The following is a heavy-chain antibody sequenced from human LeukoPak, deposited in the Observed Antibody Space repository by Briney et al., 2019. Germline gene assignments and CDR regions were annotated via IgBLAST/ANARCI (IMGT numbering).Heavy chain of an antibody. CDR1: GFTFSSYS. Sequence: GGSLRLSCAASGFTFSSYSMNWVRQAPGKGLEWVAFIRYDGSNTYYADSVKGRFTISRDNSKNTLYLQMNSLRAEDTAVYYCAKNTCLGTSCYSSMDVWGKGTTVTVYS. V-gene: IGHV3-30*02. J-gene: IGHJ6*03. CDR2: IRYDGSNT. CDR3: AKNTCLGTSCYSSMDV. D-gene: IGHD2-2*01.